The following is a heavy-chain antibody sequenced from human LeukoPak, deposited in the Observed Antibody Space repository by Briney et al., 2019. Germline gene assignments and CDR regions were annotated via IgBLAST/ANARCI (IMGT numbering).Heavy chain of an antibody. CDR2: IKQDESEK. D-gene: IGHD1-1*01. J-gene: IGHJ4*02. CDR3: ARDKIEGPTKLDY. CDR1: GFTFSSYW. Sequence: GGSLRLSCAASGFTFSSYWMSWVRQAPGRGLEWVANIKQDESEKYVDSLKGRFTISRDNAKNSLYLQMNSLRAEDTAVYYCARDKIEGPTKLDYWGLGILVTVSS. V-gene: IGHV3-7*01.